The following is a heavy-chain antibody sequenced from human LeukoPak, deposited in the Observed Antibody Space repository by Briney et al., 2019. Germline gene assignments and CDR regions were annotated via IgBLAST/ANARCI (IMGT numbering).Heavy chain of an antibody. V-gene: IGHV3-23*01. CDR3: AKYCSGATCSGY. CDR2: IKESGDIT. Sequence: ASLRLSCAASGFTFSSYSMCWVRQAPGKGPEWVSGIKESGDITYYADSVKGRFTISRDNSKNTLYLQMNSLRAEDTAKYYCAKYCSGATCSGYWGQGTLVTVSS. J-gene: IGHJ4*02. CDR1: GFTFSSYS. D-gene: IGHD2-15*01.